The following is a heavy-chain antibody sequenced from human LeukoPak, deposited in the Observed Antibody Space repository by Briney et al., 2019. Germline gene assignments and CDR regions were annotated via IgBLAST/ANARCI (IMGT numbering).Heavy chain of an antibody. J-gene: IGHJ6*02. Sequence: PSETLSLTCTVSGGSISSYYWSWIRQPAGKGLEWIGRIYTSGTTNYNPSLKSRVTISVDTSKNQFSLKLSSVTAADTAVYYCARVGYGSGSYSRYYYYGMDVWGQGTTVTVSS. CDR1: GGSISSYY. D-gene: IGHD3-10*01. V-gene: IGHV4-4*07. CDR3: ARVGYGSGSYSRYYYYGMDV. CDR2: IYTSGTT.